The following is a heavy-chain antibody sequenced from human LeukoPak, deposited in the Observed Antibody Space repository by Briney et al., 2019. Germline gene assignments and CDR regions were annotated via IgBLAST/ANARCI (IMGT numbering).Heavy chain of an antibody. Sequence: SETLSLTCTVSLDSTTSNSWSWVRQPPGKGLEWFGEIHRSGSTNYKPSLQSRVTISIDRSKSQIALEWSSVTAADTAVYYCAREIVGGFNPGAYWGQGTLVTVSS. D-gene: IGHD1-14*01. V-gene: IGHV4-4*02. CDR2: IHRSGST. J-gene: IGHJ4*02. CDR3: AREIVGGFNPGAY. CDR1: LDSTTSNS.